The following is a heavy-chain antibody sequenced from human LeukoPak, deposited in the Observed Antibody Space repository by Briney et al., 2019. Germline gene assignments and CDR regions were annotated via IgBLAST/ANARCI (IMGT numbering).Heavy chain of an antibody. V-gene: IGHV3-9*01. J-gene: IGHJ3*02. CDR3: AKDILWLPRGAFDI. Sequence: GRSLRLSCAASGFTFDDYAMHWVRQAPGKGLEWVSGISWNSGSIGYADSVKGPFTISRDNAKNSLYLQMNSLRAEDTALYYCAKDILWLPRGAFDIWGQGTMVTVSS. D-gene: IGHD5-24*01. CDR1: GFTFDDYA. CDR2: ISWNSGSI.